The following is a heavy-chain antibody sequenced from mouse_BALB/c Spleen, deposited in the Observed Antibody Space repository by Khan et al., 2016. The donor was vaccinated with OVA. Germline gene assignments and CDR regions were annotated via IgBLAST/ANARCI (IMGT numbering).Heavy chain of an antibody. CDR2: ISYSGST. V-gene: IGHV3-2*02. CDR1: GYSITSGYG. D-gene: IGHD1-2*01. J-gene: IGHJ2*01. Sequence: EVKLEESGPGLVKPSQSLSLTCTVTGYSITSGYGWNWIRQFPGNKLEWMGYISYSGSTHYNPSLKSRISITRDTSKNQFFLQLNSGTTEDTATYYCARTARIKYWGQGTTLTVSS. CDR3: ARTARIKY.